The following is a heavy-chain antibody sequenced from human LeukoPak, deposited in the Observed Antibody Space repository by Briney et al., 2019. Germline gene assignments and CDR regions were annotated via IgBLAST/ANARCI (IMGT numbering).Heavy chain of an antibody. J-gene: IGHJ4*02. V-gene: IGHV3-74*01. Sequence: GGSLRLSCAASGFTFSSYWMHWVRHAPGKGLVWVSRINSDGSSTSYADSVKGRFTISRDNAKNTLYLQMNSLRAEDTAVYYRARAVLAGATNIDYWGQGTLVTVSS. CDR3: ARAVLAGATNIDY. D-gene: IGHD1-26*01. CDR1: GFTFSSYW. CDR2: INSDGSST.